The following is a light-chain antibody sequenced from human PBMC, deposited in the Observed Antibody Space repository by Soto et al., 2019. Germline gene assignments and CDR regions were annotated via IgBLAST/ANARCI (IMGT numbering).Light chain of an antibody. CDR2: DAS. Sequence: EIVMTQAPATLYVSPGERATLSCRASQSVSSNLAWYQQKPGQAPRLLIYDASNRATGIPARFSGSGSGTDFTLTISSLEPEDFAVYYCQQRSNWPWTFGQGTKVDI. J-gene: IGKJ1*01. V-gene: IGKV3-11*01. CDR1: QSVSSN. CDR3: QQRSNWPWT.